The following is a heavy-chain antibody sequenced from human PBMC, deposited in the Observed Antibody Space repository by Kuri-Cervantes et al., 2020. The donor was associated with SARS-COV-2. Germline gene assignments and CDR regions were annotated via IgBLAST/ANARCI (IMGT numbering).Heavy chain of an antibody. D-gene: IGHD2-2*01. Sequence: ESLKISCTVSGGSISSSSYYWGWIRQPPGKGLEWIGSIYYSGSTYYNPSLKSRVTISVDTSKNQFSLKLTSLTAADTAVYYCATLPVVPAQFDYWGQGTLVTVSS. CDR3: ATLPVVPAQFDY. V-gene: IGHV4-39*07. CDR1: GGSISSSSYY. CDR2: IYYSGST. J-gene: IGHJ4*02.